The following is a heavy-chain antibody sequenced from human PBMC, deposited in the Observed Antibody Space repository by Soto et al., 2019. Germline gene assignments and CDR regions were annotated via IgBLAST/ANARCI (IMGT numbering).Heavy chain of an antibody. CDR1: GFTFSSYA. Sequence: LRLSCAASGFTFSSYAMHWVRQAPGKGLEWVAVISYDGSNKYYADSVKGRFTISRDNTKNTLYLQMNSLRAEDTAVYYCASSEMATIPYYFDYWGQGTLVTVSS. V-gene: IGHV3-30-3*01. CDR2: ISYDGSNK. D-gene: IGHD5-12*01. J-gene: IGHJ4*02. CDR3: ASSEMATIPYYFDY.